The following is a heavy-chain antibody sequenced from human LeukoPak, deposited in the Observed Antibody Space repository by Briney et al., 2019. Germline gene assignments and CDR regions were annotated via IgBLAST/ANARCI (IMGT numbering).Heavy chain of an antibody. J-gene: IGHJ4*02. CDR2: INPSGGST. CDR3: ARDGLYSSGWYYFDF. Sequence: GASVKVSCKASGYTFTYYYMHWVRQAPGQGLEWMGIINPSGGSTTYAQKFQGKVTMTRDTSTSTVYMELSSLRSEDTAVYYCARDGLYSSGWYYFDFWGQGIQVTVSS. V-gene: IGHV1-46*01. CDR1: GYTFTYYY. D-gene: IGHD6-19*01.